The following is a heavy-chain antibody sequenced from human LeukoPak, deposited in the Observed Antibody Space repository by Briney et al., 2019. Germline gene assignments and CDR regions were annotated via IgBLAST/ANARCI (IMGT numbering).Heavy chain of an antibody. V-gene: IGHV4-4*07. CDR2: IYTGGST. CDR3: ARGRVPAAKGNNWFDP. J-gene: IGHJ5*02. D-gene: IGHD2-2*01. CDR1: GGSISSYY. Sequence: SETLSLTCTVSGGSISSYYWSWIRQPAGKGLEWIGRIYTGGSTNYNPSLKSRVTMSVDTSKNQFSLKLSSVTAADTAVYYCARGRVPAAKGNNWFDPWGQGTLVTVSS.